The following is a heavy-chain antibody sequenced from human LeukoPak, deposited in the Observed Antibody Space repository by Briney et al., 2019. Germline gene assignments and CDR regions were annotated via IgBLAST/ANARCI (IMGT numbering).Heavy chain of an antibody. V-gene: IGHV3-7*01. Sequence: EPGGSLRLSCAGSGFSFSDYWMTWVRQAPGKGLEWVANINQDGSEKYYADSVKGRFTISRENAKNSLYLQMNSLRAEDTALYYCATGEAYCGGDCYSSYDYWGQGTLVTVSS. D-gene: IGHD2-21*02. CDR3: ATGEAYCGGDCYSSYDY. CDR2: INQDGSEK. CDR1: GFSFSDYW. J-gene: IGHJ4*02.